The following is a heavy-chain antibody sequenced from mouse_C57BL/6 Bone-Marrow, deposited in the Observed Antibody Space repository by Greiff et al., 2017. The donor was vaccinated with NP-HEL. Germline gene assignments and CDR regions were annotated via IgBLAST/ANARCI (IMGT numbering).Heavy chain of an antibody. CDR1: GYTFTSYW. V-gene: IGHV1-69*01. D-gene: IGHD1-1*01. J-gene: IGHJ3*01. Sequence: VQLQQPGAELVMPGASVKLSCKASGYTFTSYWMHWVKQRPGQGLEWIGEIDPSDSYTNYTQKFKGKSTLTVDKSSSTAYMQLSSLTSEDSAVYYCARNYEGFAYWGQGTLVTVSA. CDR2: IDPSDSYT. CDR3: ARNYEGFAY.